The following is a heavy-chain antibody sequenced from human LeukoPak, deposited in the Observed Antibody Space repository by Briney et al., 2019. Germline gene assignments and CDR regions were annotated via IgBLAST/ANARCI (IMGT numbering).Heavy chain of an antibody. CDR1: GGSINGYF. D-gene: IGHD3-16*01. CDR2: IYTSGTT. CDR3: ARVQGESGSRGAFDI. V-gene: IGHV4-4*07. Sequence: SETLSLTCTVSGGSINGYFWNWIRQPAGKGLEWIGRIYTSGTTSYDPSLQSRVTMSVDTSKNQFSLKLSSVTAADTAVYYCARVQGESGSRGAFDIWGQGTMVTVSS. J-gene: IGHJ3*02.